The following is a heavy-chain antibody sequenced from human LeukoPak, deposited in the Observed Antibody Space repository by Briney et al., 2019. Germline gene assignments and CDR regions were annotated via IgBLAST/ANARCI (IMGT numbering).Heavy chain of an antibody. D-gene: IGHD3-10*01. V-gene: IGHV1-18*01. CDR1: GYTFTSYG. J-gene: IGHJ4*02. CDR3: ARDRSTMVRGAGAF. Sequence: GASVTLSCKASGYTFTSYGISWVRQAPGQGLEWMGWISAYNGNTNYAQKLQGRVTMTTDTSTSTAYMELRSLRSDDTAVYYCARDRSTMVRGAGAFWGQGTLVSVSS. CDR2: ISAYNGNT.